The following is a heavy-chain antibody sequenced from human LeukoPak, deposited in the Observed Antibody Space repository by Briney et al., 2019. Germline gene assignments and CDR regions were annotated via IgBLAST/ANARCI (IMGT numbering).Heavy chain of an antibody. V-gene: IGHV3-66*01. CDR1: GFTISNNY. D-gene: IGHD6-13*01. CDR3: AKDSKPNSSSWSYYFDY. Sequence: PGGSLRLSCAASGFTISNNYIRWLRQAPGKGLEWVSHIYSGGFTQFAGSVRGRFTMSRDSSKNTLYLQMNSLRAEDTAVYYCAKDSKPNSSSWSYYFDYWGQGTLVTVSS. J-gene: IGHJ4*02. CDR2: IYSGGFT.